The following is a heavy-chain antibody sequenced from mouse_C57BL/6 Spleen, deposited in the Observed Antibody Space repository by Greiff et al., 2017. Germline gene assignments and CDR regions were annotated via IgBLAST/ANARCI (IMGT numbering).Heavy chain of an antibody. J-gene: IGHJ3*01. D-gene: IGHD2-4*01. V-gene: IGHV10-1*01. CDR1: GFSFNTYA. CDR3: VSPYYDYDEWFAY. Sequence: EVQLVESGGGLVQPKGSLKLSCAASGFSFNTYAMNWVRQAPGKGLEWVARIRSKSNNYATYYADSVKDRFTISRDDSESMLYLQMNNLKTEDTAMYYCVSPYYDYDEWFAYWGQGTLVTVSA. CDR2: IRSKSNNYAT.